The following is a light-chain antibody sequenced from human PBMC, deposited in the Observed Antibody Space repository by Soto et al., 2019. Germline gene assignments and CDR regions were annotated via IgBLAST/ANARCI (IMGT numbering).Light chain of an antibody. CDR3: SSYTSSSTLVV. CDR2: RNN. V-gene: IGLV1-47*01. CDR1: SSNIGSNY. Sequence: QSVLTQPPSASQTPGQRVTISCSGTSSNIGSNYVSWYQQLPGTAPKLLIYRNNQRPSGVPDRFSGSKSGTSASLAISGLRSEDEADYYCSSYTSSSTLVVFGGGTKLTVL. J-gene: IGLJ2*01.